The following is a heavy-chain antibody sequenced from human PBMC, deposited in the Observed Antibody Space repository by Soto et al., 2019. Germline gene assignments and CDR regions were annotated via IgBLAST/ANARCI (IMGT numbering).Heavy chain of an antibody. CDR2: IYYSGST. D-gene: IGHD3-10*01. Sequence: SETLSLTSTVSGGSISSYYWSWIRQPPGKGLEWIGYIYYSGSTNYNPSLKSRVTISVDTSKNQFSLKLSSVTAADTAVYYCARSYGSGSYNWFDPWGHGTLVTVSS. CDR3: ARSYGSGSYNWFDP. J-gene: IGHJ5*02. CDR1: GGSISSYY. V-gene: IGHV4-59*01.